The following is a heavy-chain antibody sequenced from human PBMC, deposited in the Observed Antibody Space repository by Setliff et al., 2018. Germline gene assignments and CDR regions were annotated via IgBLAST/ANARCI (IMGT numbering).Heavy chain of an antibody. J-gene: IGHJ5*02. CDR2: ISGNSGST. Sequence: PGESLKISCAASGFNFSINDMTYGMSWVRQAPGKGLQWVSGISGNSGSTYYAASVKGRFTISRDNSKNTLYLQMNSLRAEDTASYYCARDPNGDYVGAFDPWGQGILVTVSS. V-gene: IGHV3-23*01. D-gene: IGHD4-17*01. CDR1: GFNFSINDMTYG. CDR3: ARDPNGDYVGAFDP.